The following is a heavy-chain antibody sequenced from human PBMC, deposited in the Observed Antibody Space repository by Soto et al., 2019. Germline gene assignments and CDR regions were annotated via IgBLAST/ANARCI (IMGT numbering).Heavy chain of an antibody. V-gene: IGHV4-39*01. CDR3: ARPYYYDSSGYPDAFDI. CDR1: GGSISSSSYY. CDR2: IYYSGST. D-gene: IGHD3-22*01. Sequence: QLQLQESGPGLVKPSETLSLTCTVSGGSISSSSYYWGWIRQPPGKGLEWIGSIYYSGSTYYNPSLKSRVTISVDTSKNQFCLKLSSVTAADTAVYYCARPYYYDSSGYPDAFDIWGQGTMVTVSS. J-gene: IGHJ3*02.